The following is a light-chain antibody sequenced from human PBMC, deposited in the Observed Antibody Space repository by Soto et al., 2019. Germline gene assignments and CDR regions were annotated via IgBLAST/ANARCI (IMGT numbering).Light chain of an antibody. Sequence: QSALTQPRSVSGSPGQSVTISCTGTSDDVGNHNFVSWYQQHPGKAPKLMIYDVTKRPSGVPDRFSGSKSGITASLTISGLQADDEADYYCCSLAGRYMYVFGTGTKVTV. CDR1: SDDVGNHNF. CDR3: CSLAGRYMYV. CDR2: DVT. V-gene: IGLV2-11*01. J-gene: IGLJ1*01.